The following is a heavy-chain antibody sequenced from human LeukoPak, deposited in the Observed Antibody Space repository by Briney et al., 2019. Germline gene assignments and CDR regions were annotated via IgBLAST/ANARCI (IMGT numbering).Heavy chain of an antibody. CDR3: ARVGETAEFDP. D-gene: IGHD1-1*01. V-gene: IGHV4-59*01. J-gene: IGHJ5*02. CDR1: GGSISSYY. CDR2: IYYSGST. Sequence: PSETLSLTCTVSGGSISSYYWSWIRQPPGKGLEWIGYIYYSGSTNYNPSLKSRVTISVDTSKNQFSLKLSSVTAANTAVYYCARVGETAEFDPWGQGTLVTVSS.